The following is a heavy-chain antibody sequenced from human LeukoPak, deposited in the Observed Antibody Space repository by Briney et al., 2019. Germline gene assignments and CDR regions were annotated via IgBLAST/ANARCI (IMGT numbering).Heavy chain of an antibody. J-gene: IGHJ6*02. D-gene: IGHD6-13*01. CDR1: GGTFSSYT. CDR3: ATTAGAAGGYYGMDV. Sequence: SVKVSCKASGGTFSSYTISWVRQAPGRGLEWMGRIIPILGIANYAQKSQGRVTITADKSTSTAYMELSSLRSEDTAVYYCATTAGAAGGYYGMDVWGQGTTVTVSS. CDR2: IIPILGIA. V-gene: IGHV1-69*02.